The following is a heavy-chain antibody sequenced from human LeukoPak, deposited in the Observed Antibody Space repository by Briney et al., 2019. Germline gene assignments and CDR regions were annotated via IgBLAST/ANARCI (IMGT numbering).Heavy chain of an antibody. CDR3: TTGITLRARPLDY. D-gene: IGHD1-14*01. J-gene: IGHJ4*02. Sequence: GGSLRLSCTASGFTFSGHYMDWVRQAPGKGLEWVGRIKSKTDGGTTDYAAPVKGRFTISRDDSKNTLYLQMNSLKTEDTGVYYCTTGITLRARPLDYWGQGTLVTVSS. CDR1: GFTFSGHY. V-gene: IGHV3-15*01. CDR2: IKSKTDGGTT.